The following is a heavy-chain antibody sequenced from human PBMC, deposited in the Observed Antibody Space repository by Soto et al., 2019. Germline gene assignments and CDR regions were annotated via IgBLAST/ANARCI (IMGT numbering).Heavy chain of an antibody. CDR2: ISAYNGNT. V-gene: IGHV1-18*01. Sequence: QVQLVQSGAGVKKPGASVKVSCKASGYTFTSYGISWVRQAPGQGLEWMGWISAYNGNTNYAQKLQGRVTMTTDTSTSTAYMELRSLRSDDTAVYYCARDGYYDSSGYRSDFDYWGQGTLVTVSS. CDR3: ARDGYYDSSGYRSDFDY. J-gene: IGHJ4*02. D-gene: IGHD3-22*01. CDR1: GYTFTSYG.